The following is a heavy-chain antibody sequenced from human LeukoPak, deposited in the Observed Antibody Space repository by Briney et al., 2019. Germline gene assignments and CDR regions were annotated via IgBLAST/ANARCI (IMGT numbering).Heavy chain of an antibody. J-gene: IGHJ4*02. Sequence: GGSLRLSCAASGFTFSDYYMSWIRQAPGKGLEWVSYISSSGSTIYYADSVKGRFTISRDNAKNSLYLQMNSLRAEDTAVYYCARARITIFGVVRGNYYFDYWGQGTLVTVSS. D-gene: IGHD3-3*01. V-gene: IGHV3-11*01. CDR1: GFTFSDYY. CDR2: ISSSGSTI. CDR3: ARARITIFGVVRGNYYFDY.